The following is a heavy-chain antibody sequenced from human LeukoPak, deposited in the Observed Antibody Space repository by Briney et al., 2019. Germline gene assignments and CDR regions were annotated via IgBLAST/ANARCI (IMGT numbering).Heavy chain of an antibody. CDR3: ARDHIWAFDA. CDR1: GFIFSDYS. J-gene: IGHJ3*01. Sequence: GGSLRLSCAASGFIFSDYSRNWVRQAPGKGLEWISYIGRTSAPTYYADSVKGRFTISRDDAKNSLYLQMNSLRDEDTAVYFCARDHIWAFDAWGQGTMVTVSS. V-gene: IGHV3-48*02. CDR2: IGRTSAPT.